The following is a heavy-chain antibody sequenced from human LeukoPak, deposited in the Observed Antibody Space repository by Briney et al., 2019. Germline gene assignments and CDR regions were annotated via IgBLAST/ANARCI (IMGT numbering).Heavy chain of an antibody. CDR1: GGSFSGYY. D-gene: IGHD3-3*01. CDR2: INHSGST. J-gene: IGHJ4*02. V-gene: IGHV4-34*01. CDR3: ARGRMVYYDFWSGYYHDY. Sequence: SETLSLTCAVYGGSFSGYYWSWLRQPPGKGLEWIGEINHSGSTNYNPSLKSRVTISVDTSKNQFSLKLSSVTAADTAVYYCARGRMVYYDFWSGYYHDYWGQGTLVTVSS.